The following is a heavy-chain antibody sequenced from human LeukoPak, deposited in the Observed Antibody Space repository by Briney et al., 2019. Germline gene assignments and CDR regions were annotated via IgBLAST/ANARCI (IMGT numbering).Heavy chain of an antibody. V-gene: IGHV4-38-2*02. Sequence: ASETLSLTCTVSGYSISSGYYWGWIRQPPGKGLEWIGSIYHSGSTYYNPSLMSRVTISVDTSKNQFSLKLSSVTAADTAVYYCATGLYGDYEDAFDIWGQGTMVTVSS. J-gene: IGHJ3*02. CDR2: IYHSGST. CDR3: ATGLYGDYEDAFDI. D-gene: IGHD4-17*01. CDR1: GYSISSGYY.